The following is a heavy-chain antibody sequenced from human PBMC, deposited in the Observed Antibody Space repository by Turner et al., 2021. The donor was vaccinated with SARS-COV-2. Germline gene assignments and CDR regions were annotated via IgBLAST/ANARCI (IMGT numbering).Heavy chain of an antibody. CDR1: GGSFSGYL. J-gene: IGHJ5*01. CDR2: INQRGTP. CDR3: ARAVGMAASTRPNSGDSNAHRWFDF. V-gene: IGHV4-34*01. Sequence: QVQLQQWGAGLLKPSETLSLTCGVYGGSFSGYLWSWVRQPPGKGPEWIGEINQRGTPNSNPSLKSRVTISVDTSKNQFSLNVTSVTPADTAVYYCARAVGMAASTRPNSGDSNAHRWFDFWGQGTLVTVSS. D-gene: IGHD4-4*01.